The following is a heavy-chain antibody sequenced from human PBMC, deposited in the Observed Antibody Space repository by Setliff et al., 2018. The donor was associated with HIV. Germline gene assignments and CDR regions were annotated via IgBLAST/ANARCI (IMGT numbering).Heavy chain of an antibody. V-gene: IGHV1-69*05. CDR3: AAGYIYGNYAADY. CDR2: VISTFGTE. CDR1: GDPLNTYA. Sequence: SVKVSCKASGDPLNTYAISWVRQAPGQGLEWMGGVISTFGTEKYAQRFQDRVTITTDETTSTAYLEVRNLGSEDTAVYYCAAGYIYGNYAADYWGQGSLVTVSS. D-gene: IGHD5-18*01. J-gene: IGHJ4*02.